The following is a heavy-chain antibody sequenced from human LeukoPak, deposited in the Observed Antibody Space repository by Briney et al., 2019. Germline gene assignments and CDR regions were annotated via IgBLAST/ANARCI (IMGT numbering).Heavy chain of an antibody. Sequence: SETLSLICTVSGGSISSDYWSWIRQPPGKGLEWIGYISYSGITNYNPSLKSRVTISVDTSKNQFSLKLSSVTAADTAVYYCARGKWLINDDAIYYYYYGMDVWGQGTTVTVSS. V-gene: IGHV4-59*01. J-gene: IGHJ6*02. CDR2: ISYSGIT. CDR3: ARGKWLINDDAIYYYYYGMDV. D-gene: IGHD6-19*01. CDR1: GGSISSDY.